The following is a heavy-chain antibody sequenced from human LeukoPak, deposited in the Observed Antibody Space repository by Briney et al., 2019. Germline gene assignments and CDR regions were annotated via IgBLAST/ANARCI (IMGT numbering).Heavy chain of an antibody. CDR3: AKVSYDSSGYYNYYYYYGMDV. V-gene: IGHV3-23*01. J-gene: IGHJ6*02. Sequence: GGSLRLSCAGSGFTFSSYAMSWVRQAPGKGLEWVSAISGSGGSTYYADSVKGRFTISRDNSKNTLYLQMNSLRAEDTAVYYCAKVSYDSSGYYNYYYYYGMDVWGQGTTVTVSS. CDR1: GFTFSSYA. CDR2: ISGSGGST. D-gene: IGHD3-22*01.